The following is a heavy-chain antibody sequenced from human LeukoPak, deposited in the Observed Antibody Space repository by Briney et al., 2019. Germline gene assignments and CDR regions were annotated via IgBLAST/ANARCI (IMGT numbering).Heavy chain of an antibody. V-gene: IGHV4-34*01. CDR1: GGSFSGYY. J-gene: IGHJ4*02. Sequence: PSETLSLTCAVYGGSFSGYYWGWIRQPPGKGLEWIGEINHSRSTNYNPSLKSRVTISVDTSKNQFSLKLSSVTAADTAVYYCARDSSVYYFDYWGQGTLVTVSS. CDR3: ARDSSVYYFDY. CDR2: INHSRST. D-gene: IGHD3-22*01.